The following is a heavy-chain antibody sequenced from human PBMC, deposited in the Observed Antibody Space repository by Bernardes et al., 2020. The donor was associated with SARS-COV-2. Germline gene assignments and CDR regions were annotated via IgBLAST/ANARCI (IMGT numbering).Heavy chain of an antibody. J-gene: IGHJ4*02. CDR1: GFTFDDYA. D-gene: IGHD4-17*01. CDR2: ISWNSGSI. CDR3: ANMGDDYGDYVLDY. Sequence: GGSLRLSCAASGFTFDDYAMHWVRQAPGKGLEWVSGISWNSGSIGYADSVKGRFTISRDNAKNSLYLQMNSLRAEDTALYYCANMGDDYGDYVLDYWGQGTLVTVSS. V-gene: IGHV3-9*01.